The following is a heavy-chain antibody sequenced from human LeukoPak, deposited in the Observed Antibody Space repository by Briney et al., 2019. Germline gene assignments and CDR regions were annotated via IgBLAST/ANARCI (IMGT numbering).Heavy chain of an antibody. CDR1: GYSISSDYF. CDR2: IFHSGSV. V-gene: IGHV4-38-2*02. Sequence: PSETLSLTCIVSGYSISSDYFWGLVRQPPGKGLEWIGSIFHSGSVYYNPSLKSRVTISVDPSKNRFSLKLTSVTAADTAVYYRARSYYYDSSGYSFYYYYYMDVWGKGTTVTISS. D-gene: IGHD3-22*01. J-gene: IGHJ6*03. CDR3: ARSYYYDSSGYSFYYYYYMDV.